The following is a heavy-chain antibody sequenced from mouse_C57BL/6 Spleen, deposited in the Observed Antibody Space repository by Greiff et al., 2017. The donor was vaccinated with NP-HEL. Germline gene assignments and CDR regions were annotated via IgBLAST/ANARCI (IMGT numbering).Heavy chain of an antibody. V-gene: IGHV5-6*01. D-gene: IGHD4-1*01. J-gene: IGHJ1*03. CDR3: ARHGTGPYWYFDV. CDR1: GFTFSSYG. CDR2: ISSGGSYT. Sequence: EVMLVESGGDLVKPGGSLKLSCAASGFTFSSYGMSWVRQTPDKRLEWVATISSGGSYTYYPDSVKGRFTISRDNAKNTLYLQMSSLKSEDTAMYYCARHGTGPYWYFDVWGTGTTVTVSS.